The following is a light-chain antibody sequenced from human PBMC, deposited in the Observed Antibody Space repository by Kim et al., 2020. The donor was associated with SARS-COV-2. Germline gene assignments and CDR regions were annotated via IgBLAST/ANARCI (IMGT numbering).Light chain of an antibody. Sequence: VPPRQTARITCSGDALPKKYAYWYQQKPGQAPVLVIYKDSERPSGIPERFSGSSSGTTVTLTISGVQAEDEADYYCQSADSSGTVVFGGGTQLTVL. CDR2: KDS. V-gene: IGLV3-25*03. CDR3: QSADSSGTVV. J-gene: IGLJ2*01. CDR1: ALPKKY.